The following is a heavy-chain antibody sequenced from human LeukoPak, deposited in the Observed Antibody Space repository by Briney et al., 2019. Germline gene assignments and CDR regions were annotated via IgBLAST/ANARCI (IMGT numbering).Heavy chain of an antibody. CDR3: VRDFYVDY. J-gene: IGHJ4*02. CDR2: IKHDGTEK. Sequence: GGSLRLSCAASGFTFNVYWMNWVRQTPGKGLEWVANIKHDGTEKNYVDSVKGRFTIYRDNAENTLYLQMNSLRAEDTAVYYCVRDFYVDYWGQGAMVTVSS. D-gene: IGHD2/OR15-2a*01. CDR1: GFTFNVYW. V-gene: IGHV3-7*03.